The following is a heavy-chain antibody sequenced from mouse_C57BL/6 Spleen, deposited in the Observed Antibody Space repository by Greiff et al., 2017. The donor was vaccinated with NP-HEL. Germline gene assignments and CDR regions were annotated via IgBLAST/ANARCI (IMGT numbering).Heavy chain of an antibody. V-gene: IGHV1-83*01. J-gene: IGHJ2*01. CDR3: PHYYGSSYRDY. D-gene: IGHD1-1*01. Sequence: VQLQQSGPELVKPGASVKMSCKASGYTFTDYYMHWVKQKPGKGLEWIGEIYPGSGNTYYNEKFKGKATLTADTSSSTAYMQLSSLTSEDSAVYVCAPHYYGSSYRDYWGQGTTLTVSS. CDR1: YTFTDYYM. CDR2: YPGSGNTY.